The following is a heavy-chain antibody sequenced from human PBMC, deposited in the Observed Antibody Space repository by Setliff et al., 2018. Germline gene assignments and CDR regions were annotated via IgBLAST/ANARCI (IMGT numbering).Heavy chain of an antibody. Sequence: ASETLSLTCTVSGGSISSYYWSWIRQPPGKGLEWIGYVGYNGNTHYNPSLNSRVTMSVDTSKNQFSLKLTSVSAADTAVYYCARWGENSGRPDWRAFDIWGQGTMVTVS. CDR2: VGYNGNT. D-gene: IGHD1-26*01. CDR3: ARWGENSGRPDWRAFDI. CDR1: GGSISSYY. J-gene: IGHJ3*02. V-gene: IGHV4-59*01.